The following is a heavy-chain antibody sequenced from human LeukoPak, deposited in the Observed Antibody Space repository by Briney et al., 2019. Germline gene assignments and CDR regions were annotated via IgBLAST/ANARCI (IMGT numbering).Heavy chain of an antibody. V-gene: IGHV1-18*01. Sequence: ASVKVSCKASGYTFTSYGISWVRQAPGQGLEWMGWISAYNGNTNYAQKLQGRVTMTTDTSTSTAYMELRSLRSDDTAVYYCARLEIVVVVAAEGNVDYWGQGTLVTVSS. D-gene: IGHD2-15*01. CDR2: ISAYNGNT. CDR1: GYTFTSYG. CDR3: ARLEIVVVVAAEGNVDY. J-gene: IGHJ4*02.